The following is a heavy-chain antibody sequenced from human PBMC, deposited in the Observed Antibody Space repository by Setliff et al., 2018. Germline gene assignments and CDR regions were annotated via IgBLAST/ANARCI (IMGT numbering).Heavy chain of an antibody. D-gene: IGHD3-3*01. CDR3: ARAFYYDFWTFDY. CDR1: GFTFSSYW. V-gene: IGHV3-7*03. Sequence: GGSLRLSCAASGFTFSSYWMSWVRQAPGKGLEWVANIKQDGSEKYYVDSVKGRFTISRDNSKNTLSLQMNSLRAEDTAVYYCARAFYYDFWTFDYWGQGTLVTVSS. J-gene: IGHJ4*02. CDR2: IKQDGSEK.